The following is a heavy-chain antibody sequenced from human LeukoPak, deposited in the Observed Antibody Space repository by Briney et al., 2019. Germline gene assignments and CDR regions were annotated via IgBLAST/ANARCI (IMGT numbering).Heavy chain of an antibody. J-gene: IGHJ6*03. CDR2: IYNRGST. Sequence: SETLSLTCTVSGGSISNYYWSWNRQPPGKGLEWIGYIYNRGSTNYNPSLKSRVTISVDTSENQFSLRLSSVTAADAAVYYCARARLGYGYDYYYYYMDVWGNGTTVTVSS. CDR1: GGSISNYY. V-gene: IGHV4-59*01. CDR3: ARARLGYGYDYYYYYMDV. D-gene: IGHD5-18*01.